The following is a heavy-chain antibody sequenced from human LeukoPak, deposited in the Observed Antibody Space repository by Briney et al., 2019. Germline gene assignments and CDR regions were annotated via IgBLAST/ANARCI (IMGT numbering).Heavy chain of an antibody. Sequence: GASVKVSCKAPGGTFSSYAISWVRQAPGQGLEWMGGIIPIFGTANYAQKFQGRVTITADKSTSTAYMELSSLRSEDTAVYYCARGDIVVVPAATAGWFDPWGQGTLVTASS. CDR2: IIPIFGTA. V-gene: IGHV1-69*06. D-gene: IGHD2-2*01. CDR3: ARGDIVVVPAATAGWFDP. CDR1: GGTFSSYA. J-gene: IGHJ5*02.